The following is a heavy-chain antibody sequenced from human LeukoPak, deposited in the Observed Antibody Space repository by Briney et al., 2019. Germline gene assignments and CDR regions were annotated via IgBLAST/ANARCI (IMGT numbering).Heavy chain of an antibody. CDR3: AKLLWFGELPAFDY. CDR1: GFTFSSYA. V-gene: IGHV3-23*01. J-gene: IGHJ4*02. Sequence: GGSLRLSCAASGFTFSSYAMSWVRQAPGKGLEWVSAISGSGGSTYYADSVKGRSTISRDNSKNTLYLQMNSLRAEDTAVYYCAKLLWFGELPAFDYWGQGTLVTVSS. D-gene: IGHD3-10*01. CDR2: ISGSGGST.